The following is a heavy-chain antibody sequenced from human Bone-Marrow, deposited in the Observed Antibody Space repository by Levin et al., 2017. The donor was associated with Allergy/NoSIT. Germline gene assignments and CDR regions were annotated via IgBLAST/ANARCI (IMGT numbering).Heavy chain of an antibody. D-gene: IGHD4-17*01. CDR2: ISYDGSNK. CDR3: ARDQGEGTTVTTCADY. CDR1: GFTFSSYA. J-gene: IGHJ4*02. Sequence: GESLKISCAASGFTFSSYAMHWVRQAPGKGLEWVAVISYDGSNKYYADSVKGRFTISRDNSKNTLYLQMNSLRAEDTAVYYCARDQGEGTTVTTCADYWGQGTLVTVSS. V-gene: IGHV3-30-3*01.